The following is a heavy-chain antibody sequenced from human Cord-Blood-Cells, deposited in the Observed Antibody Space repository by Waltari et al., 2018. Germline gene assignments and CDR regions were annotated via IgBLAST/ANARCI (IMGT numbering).Heavy chain of an antibody. CDR1: GGSISSYY. V-gene: IGHV4-59*08. CDR3: ARRSGYCSGGSCYSETYYYYYMDV. Sequence: QVQLQESGPGLVKPSETLSLTCTVSGGSISSYYWRWIRQPPGKGLEWIGYIYYSGSTNYNPSLKSRVTISVDTSKNQFSLKLSSVTAADTAVYYCARRSGYCSGGSCYSETYYYYYMDVWGKGTTVTVSS. D-gene: IGHD2-15*01. J-gene: IGHJ6*03. CDR2: IYYSGST.